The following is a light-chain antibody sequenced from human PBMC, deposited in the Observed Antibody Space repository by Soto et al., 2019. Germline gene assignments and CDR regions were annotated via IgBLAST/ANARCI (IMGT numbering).Light chain of an antibody. CDR2: GSS. J-gene: IGKJ4*02. Sequence: EIVLTQSPGTLSLSPGGRATLSCMASQSVSSSYLAWYQQEPAQAPRLLISGSSSRATGIPDRFSGSGSGRDFTLTISRLEPEDFAVHSCQQYCSSRPTFGRGTTVEIK. V-gene: IGKV3-20*01. CDR1: QSVSSSY. CDR3: QQYCSSRPT.